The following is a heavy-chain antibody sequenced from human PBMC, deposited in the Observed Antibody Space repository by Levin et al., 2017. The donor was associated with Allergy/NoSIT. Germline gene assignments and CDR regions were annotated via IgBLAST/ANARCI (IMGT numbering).Heavy chain of an antibody. D-gene: IGHD6-19*01. CDR1: GGSISSSSYY. CDR2: IYYSGST. V-gene: IGHV4-39*01. CDR3: ASKRWSSGWLRALDSDY. J-gene: IGHJ4*02. Sequence: SQTLSLTCTVSGGSISSSSYYWGWIRQPPGKGLEWIGSIYYSGSTYYNPSLKSRVTISVDTSKNQFSLKLSSVTAADTAVYYCASKRWSSGWLRALDSDYWGQGTLVTVSS.